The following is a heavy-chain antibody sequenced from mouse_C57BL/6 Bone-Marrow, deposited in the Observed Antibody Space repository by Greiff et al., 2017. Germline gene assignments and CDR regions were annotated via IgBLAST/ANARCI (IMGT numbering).Heavy chain of an antibody. Sequence: DVMLVESGGGLVKPGGSLKLSCAASGFTFSSYAMSWVRQTPEKRLEWVATISDGGSYTYYTDTVKGRFTISRDNAKNNLYLQMSHLKSEDTSMCYSSSAAVGPFDYWGQGTTLTVSS. CDR1: GFTFSSYA. V-gene: IGHV5-4*03. CDR3: SSAAVGPFDY. CDR2: ISDGGSYT. J-gene: IGHJ2*01. D-gene: IGHD3-3*01.